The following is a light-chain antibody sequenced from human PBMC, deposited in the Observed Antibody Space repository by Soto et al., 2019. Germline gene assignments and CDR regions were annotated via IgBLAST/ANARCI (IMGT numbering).Light chain of an antibody. CDR1: QSVSSK. CDR3: QQYNNWPGT. V-gene: IGKV3-15*01. CDR2: GAS. Sequence: DIVLTQSPGTLSVSPGERATLSCRASQSVSSKLAWYQQKPGQAPRLLFYGASTGATGIPAGFSGSGSETEFTLSISSLQSEDFAVYYCQQYNNWPGTFGQGTKV. J-gene: IGKJ1*01.